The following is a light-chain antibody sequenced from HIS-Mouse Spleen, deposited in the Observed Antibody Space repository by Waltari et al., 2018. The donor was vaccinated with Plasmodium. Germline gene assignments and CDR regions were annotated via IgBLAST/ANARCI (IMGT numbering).Light chain of an antibody. V-gene: IGLV1-44*01. J-gene: IGLJ2*01. Sequence: QSVLTQPPSASGTPGQRVTIACSGSISSSGSNTLNWYQHLPGTAPKLLIYSNNQRPSGVPDRFSGSKSGTSASLAISGLQSEDEADYYCAAWDDSLNGVVFAGGTKLTVL. CDR1: ISSSGSNT. CDR2: SNN. CDR3: AAWDDSLNGVV.